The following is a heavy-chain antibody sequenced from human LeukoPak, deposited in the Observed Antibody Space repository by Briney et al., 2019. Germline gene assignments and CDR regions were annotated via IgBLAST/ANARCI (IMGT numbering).Heavy chain of an antibody. Sequence: ASVKVSCKASGGTFSSYAISWVRQAPGQGLEWMGIINPSGGSTSYAQKFQGRVTMTRDTSTSTVYMELSSLRSEDTAVYYCARPRDGYNYFDYWGQGILVTVSS. CDR2: INPSGGST. CDR1: GGTFSSYA. CDR3: ARPRDGYNYFDY. V-gene: IGHV1-46*01. D-gene: IGHD5-24*01. J-gene: IGHJ4*02.